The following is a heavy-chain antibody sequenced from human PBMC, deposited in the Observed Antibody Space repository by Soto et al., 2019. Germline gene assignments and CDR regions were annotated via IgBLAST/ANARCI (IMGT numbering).Heavy chain of an antibody. V-gene: IGHV1-69*13. CDR2: IIPIFGTA. CDR3: AMVDVYVTPSPQDV. Sequence: SVKVSCKASGGTFSSYAISWVRQAPGQGLEWMGGIIPIFGTANYAQKFQGRVTITADESTSTAYMELRSLRSDDTAVYYCAMVDVYVTPSPQDVWGQGTTVTVSS. J-gene: IGHJ6*02. CDR1: GGTFSSYA. D-gene: IGHD3-16*01.